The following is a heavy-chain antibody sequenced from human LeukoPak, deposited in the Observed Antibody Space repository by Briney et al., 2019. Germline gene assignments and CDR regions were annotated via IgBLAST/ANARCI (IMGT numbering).Heavy chain of an antibody. CDR2: INTDGTVT. CDR3: ATKQWLAPPPDS. CDR1: AFTFSKYW. D-gene: IGHD6-19*01. V-gene: IGHV3-74*01. Sequence: PGASLRLSCAASAFTFSKYWMLWVRQDPGKGLESVSRINTDGTVTTYADSVKGRFTVSRDNADKTTFLQMNSVRDEDTAVYYCATKQWLAPPPDSWGQGTPVTVSS. J-gene: IGHJ4*02.